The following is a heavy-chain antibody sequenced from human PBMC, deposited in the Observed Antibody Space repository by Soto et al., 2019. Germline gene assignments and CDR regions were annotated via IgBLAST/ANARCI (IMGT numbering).Heavy chain of an antibody. CDR3: AKPPPGDGDYDVGDYYYYYGMDV. J-gene: IGHJ6*02. Sequence: GGSLRLSCAASGFTFSSYGMHWVRQAPGKGLEWVAVISYDGSNKYYADSVKGRFTISRDNSKNTLYLQMNSLRAEDTAVYYCAKPPPGDGDYDVGDYYYYYGMDVWGQGTTVTVSS. D-gene: IGHD4-17*01. CDR1: GFTFSSYG. CDR2: ISYDGSNK. V-gene: IGHV3-30*18.